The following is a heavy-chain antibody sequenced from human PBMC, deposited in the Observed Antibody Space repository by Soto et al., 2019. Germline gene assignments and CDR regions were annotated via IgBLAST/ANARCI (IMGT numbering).Heavy chain of an antibody. Sequence: QVQLVESGGGVVQPGRSLRLSCAASGFTFSSFPMHWVRQAPGKGLEWVAVISYDGSNKYYADSVKGRFTISRDNSKNTLYLQMNSLRAEDTAVYYCARRGGGYSGSYLGYFDYWGQGTLVTFSS. CDR1: GFTFSSFP. J-gene: IGHJ4*02. V-gene: IGHV3-30-3*01. CDR2: ISYDGSNK. CDR3: ARRGGGYSGSYLGYFDY. D-gene: IGHD1-26*01.